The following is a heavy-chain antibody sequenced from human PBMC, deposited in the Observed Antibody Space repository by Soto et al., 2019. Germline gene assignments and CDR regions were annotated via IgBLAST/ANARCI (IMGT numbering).Heavy chain of an antibody. V-gene: IGHV1-18*01. D-gene: IGHD3-22*01. CDR3: ARDEYYYDSSGYYPTDY. J-gene: IGHJ4*02. CDR1: GYTFTSYG. Sequence: GASVKVSCKASGYTFTSYGISWVRQAPGQGLEWMGWISAYNGNTNYAQKLQGRVTMTTDTSTSTAYMELRSLTSDDTAVYYCARDEYYYDSSGYYPTDYWGQGTLVTVSS. CDR2: ISAYNGNT.